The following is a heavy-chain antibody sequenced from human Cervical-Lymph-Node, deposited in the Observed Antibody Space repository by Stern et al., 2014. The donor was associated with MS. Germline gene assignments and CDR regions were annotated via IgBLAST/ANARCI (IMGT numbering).Heavy chain of an antibody. D-gene: IGHD6-6*01. CDR1: GITLSSYW. CDR3: ARSVGSSSDYFDY. CDR2: IKSDGSST. J-gene: IGHJ4*02. Sequence: EVQLLESGGGLVQPGGSLRLSCAASGITLSSYWMNWVRQAPGKGLVWVSRIKSDGSSTSYVDSVKGRFTISRDNAKNTLYLQMNSLRAEDTAAYYCARSVGSSSDYFDYWGQGTLVTVSS. V-gene: IGHV3-74*02.